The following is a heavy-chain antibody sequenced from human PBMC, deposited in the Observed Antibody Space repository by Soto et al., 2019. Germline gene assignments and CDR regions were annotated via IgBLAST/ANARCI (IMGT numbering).Heavy chain of an antibody. CDR3: ATIGGSSWCDS. CDR2: IYYNGTT. D-gene: IGHD6-13*01. Sequence: QVQLKESGPGLVKPSQTLSITCTFSGGSISSSNYYWSWIRQFPEKGLEWIGYIYYNGTTYYNTSLRGRVNISVDTSKSQFSLKRSSLTAADTGLYDCATIGGSSWCDSWGQGSLVTVSS. V-gene: IGHV4-31*03. J-gene: IGHJ5*01. CDR1: GGSISSSNYY.